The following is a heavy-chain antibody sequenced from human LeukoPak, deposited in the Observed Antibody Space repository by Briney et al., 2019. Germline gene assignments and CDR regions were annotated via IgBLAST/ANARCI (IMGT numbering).Heavy chain of an antibody. Sequence: GGSLRLSCAASGFTFDDYAMHWVRQAPGKGLEWVSGISWNSGSIGYADSVKGRFTISRDNAKNSLYLQMNSLRAEDMALYYCAKGNPYYDSSGYYYFDAFDIWGQGTMVTVSS. J-gene: IGHJ3*02. CDR2: ISWNSGSI. CDR3: AKGNPYYDSSGYYYFDAFDI. CDR1: GFTFDDYA. D-gene: IGHD3-22*01. V-gene: IGHV3-9*03.